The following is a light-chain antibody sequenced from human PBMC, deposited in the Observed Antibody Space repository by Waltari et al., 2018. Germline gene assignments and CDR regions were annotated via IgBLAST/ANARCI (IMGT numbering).Light chain of an antibody. V-gene: IGKV1-12*01. CDR1: QSISSW. Sequence: DIQMTQPPSSLSASVGDTVTITCRASQSISSWLDWYQQKPGKAPNLLIYKASTLQSGVPSRFSGSGSGTEFTLTISSLQSEDFATYYCLQYNSVPYSFGQGTKVEI. J-gene: IGKJ2*03. CDR2: KAS. CDR3: LQYNSVPYS.